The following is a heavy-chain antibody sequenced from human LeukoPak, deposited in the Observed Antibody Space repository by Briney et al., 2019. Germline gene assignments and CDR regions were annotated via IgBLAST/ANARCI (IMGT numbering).Heavy chain of an antibody. CDR2: IRPFNGQT. D-gene: IGHD4/OR15-4a*01. CDR1: GYHFVNYA. V-gene: IGHV1-18*01. J-gene: IGHJ4*02. CDR3: ARTWDYNPRGRFDD. Sequence: ASVKVSCKASGYHFVNYAITWVRQAPGQGLEWMGWIRPFNGQTNYAQNVQGRVTMTIDTSTSTAYMELRSLRSDDTAVYYCARTWDYNPRGRFDDWGQGTRVTVSS.